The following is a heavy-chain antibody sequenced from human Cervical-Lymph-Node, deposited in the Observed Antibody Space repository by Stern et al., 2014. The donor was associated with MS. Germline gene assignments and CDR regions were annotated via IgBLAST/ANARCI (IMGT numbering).Heavy chain of an antibody. Sequence: VQLVQSWAEVKKPGSSVKVSCKASGGTLSSYGVSWLRQAPGQGLEWIGGFIPLFGTVNYAQRFEGRVTITADDSTSTAYMELTSLRSEDTAVYYCAREVRYSDYSGSPNWFDPWGQGTLVTVSS. V-gene: IGHV1-69*01. J-gene: IGHJ5*02. CDR1: GGTLSSYG. D-gene: IGHD3-10*01. CDR2: FIPLFGTV. CDR3: AREVRYSDYSGSPNWFDP.